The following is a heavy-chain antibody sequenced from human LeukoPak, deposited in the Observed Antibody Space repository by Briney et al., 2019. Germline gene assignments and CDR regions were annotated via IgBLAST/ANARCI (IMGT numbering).Heavy chain of an antibody. Sequence: GGSLRLSCAASGFTFSSYAMSWVRQAPGKGLEWVSAISGSGGSTYYADSVKGRFTISRDNSKNTLYLQMNSLRAEDTAVYYCAKDRARCSSTSCYSYFDYWGQGTLVTVSS. CDR2: ISGSGGST. CDR1: GFTFSSYA. V-gene: IGHV3-23*01. CDR3: AKDRARCSSTSCYSYFDY. D-gene: IGHD2-2*01. J-gene: IGHJ4*02.